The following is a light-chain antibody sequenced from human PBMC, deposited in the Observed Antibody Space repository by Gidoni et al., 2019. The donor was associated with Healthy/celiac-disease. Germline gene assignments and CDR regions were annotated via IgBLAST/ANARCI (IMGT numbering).Light chain of an antibody. CDR3: HQRSNWPRVWLT. CDR2: DAS. Sequence: EIVLTQSPATLSLSPGERATLSCRASQSVSSYLAWYQQKPGQAPRLLIYDASNRATGIPARFSGSGSGTDFTLTISSLEPEDFAVYYCHQRSNWPRVWLTFGGGTKVEIK. J-gene: IGKJ4*01. V-gene: IGKV3-11*01. CDR1: QSVSSY.